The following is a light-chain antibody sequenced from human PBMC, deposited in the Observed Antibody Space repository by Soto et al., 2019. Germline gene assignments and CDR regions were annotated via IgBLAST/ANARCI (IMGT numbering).Light chain of an antibody. J-gene: IGKJ1*01. Sequence: EIVLTQSPGTLSLSPGERATLSFRASQSLTSSFLAWYQHIPGQAPKLLISGASSRATGIPDRFSGSGSGTDFTLTISSLEPEDFAVYYCQQYENSRGTFGQGTKVDIK. V-gene: IGKV3-20*01. CDR1: QSLTSSF. CDR3: QQYENSRGT. CDR2: GAS.